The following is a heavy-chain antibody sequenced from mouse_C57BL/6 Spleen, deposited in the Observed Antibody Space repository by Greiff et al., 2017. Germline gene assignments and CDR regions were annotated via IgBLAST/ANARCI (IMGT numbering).Heavy chain of an antibody. CDR2: ISDGGSYT. CDR3: ARRITTVSAWYFDV. Sequence: DVMLVESGGGLVKPGGSLKLSCAASGFTFSSYAMSWVRQTPEKRLEWVATISDGGSYTYYPDNVKGRFTISRDNAKNNLYLQMSHLKSEDTAMYYCARRITTVSAWYFDVWGTGTTVTVSS. D-gene: IGHD1-1*01. J-gene: IGHJ1*03. V-gene: IGHV5-4*03. CDR1: GFTFSSYA.